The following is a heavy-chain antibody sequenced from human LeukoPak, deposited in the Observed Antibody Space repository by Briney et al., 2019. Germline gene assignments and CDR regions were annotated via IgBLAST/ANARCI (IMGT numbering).Heavy chain of an antibody. J-gene: IGHJ4*02. CDR3: ARRPHYFDY. CDR2: IYYSGST. V-gene: IGHV4-39*01. Sequence: RASETLSLTCTVSGGSISSSNYYWGWIRQPPGKGLEWIGSIYYSGSTYYNPSLKSRVTISVDTSKNQFSLKLSSVTAADTAVYYCARRPHYFDYWGQGTLVTVSS. CDR1: GGSISSSNYY.